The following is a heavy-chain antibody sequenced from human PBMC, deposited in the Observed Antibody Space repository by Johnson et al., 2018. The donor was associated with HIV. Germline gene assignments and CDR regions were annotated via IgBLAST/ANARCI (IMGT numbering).Heavy chain of an antibody. CDR1: GFTFSSYA. CDR3: ARAYTYGAFDI. CDR2: ITVSGDNT. V-gene: IGHV3-23*04. D-gene: IGHD5-18*01. Sequence: EVQLVESGGGLVQPGGSLRLSCAASGFTFSSYAMSWVCQAPGKGLEWVSAITVSGDNTYYADSVKGRFTISRNNAKNTLYLQMNSLRVDDTAIYYCARAYTYGAFDIWGQGTMVTVSS. J-gene: IGHJ3*02.